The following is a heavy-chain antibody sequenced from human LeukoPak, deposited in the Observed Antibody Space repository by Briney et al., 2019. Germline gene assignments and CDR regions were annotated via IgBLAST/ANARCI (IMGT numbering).Heavy chain of an antibody. CDR1: GFTFSSYW. CDR3: ARDLSVYDFWSGFRGFWFDP. Sequence: PGGSLRLSCAASGFTFSSYWMSWVRQAPGKGLEWVANINQDGSEKYYVDSVKGRFTISRDNAKNSLYLQMNSLRAEDTAVYYCARDLSVYDFWSGFRGFWFDPWGQGTLVTVSS. J-gene: IGHJ5*02. V-gene: IGHV3-7*03. D-gene: IGHD3-3*01. CDR2: INQDGSEK.